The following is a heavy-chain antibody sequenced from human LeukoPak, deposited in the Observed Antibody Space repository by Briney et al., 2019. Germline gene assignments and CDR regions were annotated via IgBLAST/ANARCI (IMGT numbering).Heavy chain of an antibody. CDR2: IYYSGST. CDR1: GGSISSSSYY. D-gene: IGHD6-6*01. V-gene: IGHV4-39*07. Sequence: SETLSLTCTVSGGSISSSSYYWGWICQPPGKGLEWIGSIYYSGSTYYNPSLKSRVTISVDTSKNQFSLKLSSVTAADTAVYYCARVRSSSSNRWFDPWGQGTLVTVSS. CDR3: ARVRSSSSNRWFDP. J-gene: IGHJ5*02.